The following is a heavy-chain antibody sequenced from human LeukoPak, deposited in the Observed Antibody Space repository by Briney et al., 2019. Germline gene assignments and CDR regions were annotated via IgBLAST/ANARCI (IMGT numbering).Heavy chain of an antibody. CDR3: ARDSYCPNDVCFDY. CDR2: ITTSRDQ. J-gene: IGHJ4*02. V-gene: IGHV3-21*06. CDR1: GFTFGDYA. D-gene: IGHD2-8*01. Sequence: GGSLRLSCTASGFTFGDYAMSWVRQAPGKGLEWVSSITTSRDQNHAGSVKGRFTVSRDNAKSSVYLQMDSLRADDTAVYYCARDSYCPNDVCFDYWGQGVLVTVS.